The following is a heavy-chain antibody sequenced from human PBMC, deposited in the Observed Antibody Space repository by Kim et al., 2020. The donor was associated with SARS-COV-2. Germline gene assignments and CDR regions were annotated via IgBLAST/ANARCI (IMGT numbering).Heavy chain of an antibody. V-gene: IGHV4-61*01. D-gene: IGHD3-10*01. J-gene: IGHJ4*02. CDR3: ARGCAVRGIVINDY. CDR1: GGSVTSGSYY. CDR2: IYYSGST. Sequence: SETLSLTCTVSGGSVTSGSYYWSWIRQSPGKGLEWIGYIYYSGSTNYNPSLRSRVTISVDTSKNQFSLKLSSVTAADTAVYFCARGCAVRGIVINDYWGQGTLVTVSS.